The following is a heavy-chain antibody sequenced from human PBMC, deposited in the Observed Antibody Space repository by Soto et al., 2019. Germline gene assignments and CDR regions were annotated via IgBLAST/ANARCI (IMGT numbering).Heavy chain of an antibody. D-gene: IGHD5-18*01. CDR3: AKDKGYTYSYFDY. CDR2: VSGSDGRT. V-gene: IGHV3-23*01. J-gene: IGHJ4*02. Sequence: GGSLSLSCAASGFTFSSYAMSWVRTVPGKGLEWVSAVSGSDGRTYYADSVKGRFTISRDNSKSTLYLQMNSLRAEDTAVYYCAKDKGYTYSYFDYWGQGTLVTVSS. CDR1: GFTFSSYA.